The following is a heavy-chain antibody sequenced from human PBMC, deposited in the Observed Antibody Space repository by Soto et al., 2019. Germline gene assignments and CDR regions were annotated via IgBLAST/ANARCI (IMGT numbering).Heavy chain of an antibody. Sequence: LRLSCAASGFSFSNFAMSWVRQAPGTGLEWVSSISGSGDKTYYLDSVKGRFTISRDNSKNTLYLHMNSLGAEDTAVYYCARDRYGYNYGSSHPPDYWGQGTLVTVSS. CDR1: GFSFSNFA. J-gene: IGHJ4*02. V-gene: IGHV3-23*01. CDR3: ARDRYGYNYGSSHPPDY. D-gene: IGHD5-18*01. CDR2: ISGSGDKT.